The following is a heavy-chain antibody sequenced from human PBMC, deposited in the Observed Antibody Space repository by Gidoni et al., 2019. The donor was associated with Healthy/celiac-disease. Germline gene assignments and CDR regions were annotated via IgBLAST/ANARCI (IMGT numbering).Heavy chain of an antibody. Sequence: QVQLQESGPGLVKPSETLSLTCPVSGCSIRSYYWRWIRQPAGKGLEWIGRIYTSGSTNYNPSLKSRVTMSVDTSKNQFSLKLSSVTAADTAVYYCARDSHIVVVTAADAFDIWGQGTMVTVSS. J-gene: IGHJ3*02. D-gene: IGHD2-21*02. CDR2: IYTSGST. CDR3: ARDSHIVVVTAADAFDI. CDR1: GCSIRSYY. V-gene: IGHV4-4*07.